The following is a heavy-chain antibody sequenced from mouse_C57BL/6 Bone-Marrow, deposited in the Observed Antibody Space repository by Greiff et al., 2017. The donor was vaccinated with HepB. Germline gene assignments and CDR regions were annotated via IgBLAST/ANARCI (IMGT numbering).Heavy chain of an antibody. Sequence: EVKLMESGEGLVKPGGSLKLSCAASGFTFSSYAMSWVRQTPEKRLEWVEYISSGGDYIYYADTVKGRFTISRDNARNTLYLQMSSLKSEDTAMYYCKRGWLPRFAYWGQGTLVTVS. CDR2: ISSGGDYI. CDR3: KRGWLPRFAY. D-gene: IGHD2-3*01. CDR1: GFTFSSYA. J-gene: IGHJ3*01. V-gene: IGHV5-9-1*02.